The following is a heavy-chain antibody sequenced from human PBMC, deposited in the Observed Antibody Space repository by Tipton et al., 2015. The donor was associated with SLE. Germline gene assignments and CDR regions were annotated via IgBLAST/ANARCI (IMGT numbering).Heavy chain of an antibody. V-gene: IGHV3-11*06. CDR2: ISSSSSYT. CDR1: GFTFSDYY. Sequence: GSLRLSCAASGFTFSDYYMSWIRQAPGKGLEWVSYISSSSSYTYYADSVKGRFTISRDNSKNTLYLQMNSLRAEDTAVYYCARDWLPDAFDIWGQGTMVTVSS. D-gene: IGHD5-12*01. CDR3: ARDWLPDAFDI. J-gene: IGHJ3*02.